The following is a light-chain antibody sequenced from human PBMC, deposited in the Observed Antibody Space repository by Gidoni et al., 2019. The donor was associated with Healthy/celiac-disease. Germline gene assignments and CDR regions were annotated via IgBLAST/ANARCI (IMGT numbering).Light chain of an antibody. Sequence: DIVMTQSPDSLAVSLGERATINCKSSQSGLYTSNDKNYLAWYQQKPGQPPKLLIYWASIRESGVPDRFSGGGSGTDFTLTISSLQAEDVAVYYCQQYYSTPRTFGQGTKVEIK. CDR1: QSGLYTSNDKNY. CDR2: WAS. CDR3: QQYYSTPRT. J-gene: IGKJ1*01. V-gene: IGKV4-1*01.